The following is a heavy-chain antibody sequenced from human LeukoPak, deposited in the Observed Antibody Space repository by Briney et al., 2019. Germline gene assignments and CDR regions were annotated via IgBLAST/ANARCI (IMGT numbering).Heavy chain of an antibody. CDR2: ISYDGSNK. J-gene: IGHJ4*02. CDR3: AKDQCDTTSCYYDF. CDR1: GFTFSSYG. Sequence: GGSLRLSCAASGFTFSSYGMHWVRQAPGKGLEWVAVISYDGSNKYYADSVKGRFTISRDNSKSTLSLQMTSLRAEDTAVYYCAKDQCDTTSCYYDFWGQGTLVTVSS. V-gene: IGHV3-30*18. D-gene: IGHD2-2*01.